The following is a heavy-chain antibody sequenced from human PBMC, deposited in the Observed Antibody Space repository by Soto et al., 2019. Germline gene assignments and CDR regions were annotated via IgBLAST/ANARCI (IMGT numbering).Heavy chain of an antibody. Sequence: QVQQVESGGGVVQPGRSLRLSCAASGFTFSSYARHWVRQAPGKGLEWVAVISYDGSNKYYADSVKGRFTISRDNSKNTLYLQMNSLRAEDTAVYYCARDYYYYDSSGYYPKYRGQGTLVTVSS. CDR3: ARDYYYYDSSGYYPKY. CDR1: GFTFSSYA. V-gene: IGHV3-30-3*01. CDR2: ISYDGSNK. J-gene: IGHJ4*02. D-gene: IGHD3-22*01.